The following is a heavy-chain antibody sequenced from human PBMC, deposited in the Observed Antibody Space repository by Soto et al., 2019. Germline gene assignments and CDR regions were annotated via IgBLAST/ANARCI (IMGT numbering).Heavy chain of an antibody. CDR1: GFTFSSYG. J-gene: IGHJ5*02. CDR3: ARDLVRIMATPAGFDP. CDR2: IWYDGSNK. V-gene: IGHV3-33*01. Sequence: GGSLRLSCAASGFTFSSYGMHWVRQAPGKGLEWVAVIWYDGSNKYYADSVKGRFTISRDNSKNTLYLQMNSLRAEDTAVYYCARDLVRIMATPAGFDPWGQGTLVTVSS. D-gene: IGHD5-12*01.